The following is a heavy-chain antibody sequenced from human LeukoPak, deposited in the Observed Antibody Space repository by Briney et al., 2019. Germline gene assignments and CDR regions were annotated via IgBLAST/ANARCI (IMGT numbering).Heavy chain of an antibody. V-gene: IGHV4-59*08. CDR3: ARLRNRNTFTF. D-gene: IGHD1/OR15-1a*01. CDR1: GASTSSYY. Sequence: SETLSLNCTVSGASTSSYYWSWIRQPPGKGLEYIGYIYNTGNTNYNPSLKSRVTISADTSKNQLSLKLSSVTAAGTAVYFCARLRNRNTFTFWSQGTMVTVSS. J-gene: IGHJ3*01. CDR2: IYNTGNT.